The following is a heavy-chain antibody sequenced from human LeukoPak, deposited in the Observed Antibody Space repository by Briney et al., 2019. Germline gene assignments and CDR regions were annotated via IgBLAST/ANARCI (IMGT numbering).Heavy chain of an antibody. D-gene: IGHD1-26*01. V-gene: IGHV4-38-2*02. Sequence: KPSETLSLTCSVSGYSISSGYFWGWIRQSPVRGLEWIGKIYHSGSTHYNPSLKSRLTISVDTSKNQFSLKVTSVTAADTAVYYCARGGNYWPQWWFDPWGRGTLVSVSS. CDR2: IYHSGST. J-gene: IGHJ5*02. CDR1: GYSISSGYF. CDR3: ARGGNYWPQWWFDP.